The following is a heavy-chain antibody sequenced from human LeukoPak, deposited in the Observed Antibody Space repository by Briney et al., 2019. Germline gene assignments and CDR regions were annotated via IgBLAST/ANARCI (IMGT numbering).Heavy chain of an antibody. J-gene: IGHJ4*02. CDR1: GGTFSSYA. CDR3: ARVGGTGAPIRLGYFDY. D-gene: IGHD7-27*01. Sequence: GASVKVSCKASGGTFSSYAISWVRQAPGQGLEWMGGIIPLFDTASYAQKFQGRVTITADESTSTAYMELSSLRSEDTAVYYCARVGGTGAPIRLGYFDYWGQGTLVTVSS. CDR2: IIPLFDTA. V-gene: IGHV1-69*13.